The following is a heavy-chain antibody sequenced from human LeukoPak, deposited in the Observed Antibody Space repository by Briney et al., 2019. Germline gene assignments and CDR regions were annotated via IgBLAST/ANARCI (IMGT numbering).Heavy chain of an antibody. Sequence: PSQTLSLTCTVSGGSISSGDYYWSWIRQPPGKGLEWIGYIYYSGSTYYNPSLKSRVTISVDTSKNQFSLKLSSVTAADTAVYYRARVIVVVPAALGFDYWGQGTLVTVSS. CDR3: ARVIVVVPAALGFDY. D-gene: IGHD2-2*01. CDR2: IYYSGST. J-gene: IGHJ4*02. V-gene: IGHV4-30-4*08. CDR1: GGSISSGDYY.